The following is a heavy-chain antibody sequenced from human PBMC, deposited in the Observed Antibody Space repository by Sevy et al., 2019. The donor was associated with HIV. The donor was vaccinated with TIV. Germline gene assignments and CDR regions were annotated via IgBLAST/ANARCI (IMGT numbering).Heavy chain of an antibody. CDR3: AREGCTKPHDY. D-gene: IGHD2-8*01. J-gene: IGHJ4*02. CDR1: GFTFSKNS. Sequence: GGSLRLSCAASGFTFSKNSMSWVRQPPGRGRGWVSTLSFGCGEINYADSVKGRFTISRDNSKSSVYLQMNNLRPEDTAVYYCAREGCTKPHDYWGQGTLVTVSS. CDR2: LSFGCGEI. V-gene: IGHV3-23*01.